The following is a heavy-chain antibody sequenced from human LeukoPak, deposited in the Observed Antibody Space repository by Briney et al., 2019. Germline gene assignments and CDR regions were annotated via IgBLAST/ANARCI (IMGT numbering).Heavy chain of an antibody. Sequence: GGSLRLSCAASGFTVSSNYMSWVRQAPGKGLEWVSVIYSGGSTYYADSVKGRFTISRDNSKNTLYLQMNSLRAEDTAVHYCARVMYYYDSSGYYYFDYWGQGTLVTVSS. J-gene: IGHJ4*02. CDR1: GFTVSSNY. CDR2: IYSGGST. D-gene: IGHD3-22*01. CDR3: ARVMYYYDSSGYYYFDY. V-gene: IGHV3-66*02.